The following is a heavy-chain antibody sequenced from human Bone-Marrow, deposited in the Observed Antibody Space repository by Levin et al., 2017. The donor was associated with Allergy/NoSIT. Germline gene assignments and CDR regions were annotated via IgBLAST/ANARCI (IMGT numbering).Heavy chain of an antibody. CDR3: ARVGEQQLVLYYFDY. CDR1: GFTFSSSS. J-gene: IGHJ4*02. V-gene: IGHV3-21*01. D-gene: IGHD6-13*01. Sequence: LSLPCAASGFTFSSSSMNWVRPAPRKGLEWVSSISSSSSYIYYADSVKGRFTISRDNAKNSLYLQMNSLRAEDTAVYYCARVGEQQLVLYYFDYWGQGTLVTVSS. CDR2: ISSSSSYI.